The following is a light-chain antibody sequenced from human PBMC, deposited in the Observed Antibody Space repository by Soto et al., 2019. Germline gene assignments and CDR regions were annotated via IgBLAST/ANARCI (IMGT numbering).Light chain of an antibody. CDR3: NSYTSASTGV. J-gene: IGLJ3*02. CDR2: EVI. CDR1: SSDVGGYGY. Sequence: QSALTQPASVSGSPGQSITISCTGTSSDVGGYGYVSWYQQHPGKAPKLLIFEVINRPSGVSHRFSGSKSGNTASLTISGLQAEDEADYYCNSYTSASTGVFGGGTKLTVL. V-gene: IGLV2-14*01.